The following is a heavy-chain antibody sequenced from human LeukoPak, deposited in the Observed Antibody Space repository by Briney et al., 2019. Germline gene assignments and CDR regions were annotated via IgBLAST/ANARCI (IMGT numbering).Heavy chain of an antibody. J-gene: IGHJ4*02. CDR2: INHSGST. D-gene: IGHD3-9*01. CDR1: GGSFSGYY. Sequence: SETLSLTCAVYGGSFSGYYWSWIRQPPGKGLEWIGEINHSGSTNYNPSLKSRVTISVDTSKNQFSLKLSSVTAADTAVCYCARGQGILTGYYFDYWGQGTLVTVSS. CDR3: ARGQGILTGYYFDY. V-gene: IGHV4-34*01.